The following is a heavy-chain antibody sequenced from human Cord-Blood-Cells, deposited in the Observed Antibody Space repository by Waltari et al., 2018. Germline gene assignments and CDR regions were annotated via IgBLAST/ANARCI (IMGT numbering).Heavy chain of an antibody. CDR2: IYSGGST. D-gene: IGHD2-21*01. V-gene: IGHV3-53*04. CDR3: ARGGAQFPRDAFDI. CDR1: GFTVSSNY. J-gene: IGHJ3*02. Sequence: EVQLVESGGGLVQPGGSLRSSCAASGFTVSSNYMSWVRKAPGKGLEWVSVIYSGGSTYYADSVKGRFTISRHNSKNTLYLQMNSLRAEDTAVYYCARGGAQFPRDAFDIWGQGTMVTVSS.